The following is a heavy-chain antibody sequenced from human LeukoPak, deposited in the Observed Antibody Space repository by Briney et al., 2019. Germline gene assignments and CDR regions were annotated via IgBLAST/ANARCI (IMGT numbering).Heavy chain of an antibody. J-gene: IGHJ4*02. CDR2: IDPGGSST. D-gene: IGHD3-10*01. V-gene: IGHV3-74*03. CDR3: ARESPRGGNRFFDY. Sequence: GGSLRLHCEISGFTFSANWMHWVRRAPGEGLVWVARIDPGGSSTMYADSVKGRFTISRDNARSTLSLELNSLTADDTAVYYCARESPRGGNRFFDYWGQGTLVTVSS. CDR1: GFTFSANW.